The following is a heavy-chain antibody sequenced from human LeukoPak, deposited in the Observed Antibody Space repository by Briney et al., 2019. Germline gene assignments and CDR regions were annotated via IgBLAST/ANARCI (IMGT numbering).Heavy chain of an antibody. D-gene: IGHD3-22*01. CDR3: ARAAGYYDSSGPPGG. V-gene: IGHV1-8*01. Sequence: ASVKVSCKASGYTFTSYDINWVRQAIGQGLEWMGWMNPNSGNTGYAQKFQGRVTMTRNTSISTAYMELSSLRSEDTAVYYCARAAGYYDSSGPPGGWGQGTLVTVSS. CDR2: MNPNSGNT. CDR1: GYTFTSYD. J-gene: IGHJ4*02.